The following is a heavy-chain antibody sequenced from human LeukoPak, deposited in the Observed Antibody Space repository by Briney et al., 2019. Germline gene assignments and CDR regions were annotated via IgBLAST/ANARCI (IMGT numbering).Heavy chain of an antibody. CDR3: AKNFYGDYNVFFDY. V-gene: IGHV3-23*01. CDR1: GFTFSSYV. CDR2: ISSSGGTT. J-gene: IGHJ4*02. Sequence: GGSLRLSCAASGFTFSSYVMSWVRHAPGKGLEWVSAISSSGGTTYYADSVKGRFTISRDNSKNTLYLQMNSLRAEDTAVYYCAKNFYGDYNVFFDYWGQGTLVCVSS. D-gene: IGHD4-17*01.